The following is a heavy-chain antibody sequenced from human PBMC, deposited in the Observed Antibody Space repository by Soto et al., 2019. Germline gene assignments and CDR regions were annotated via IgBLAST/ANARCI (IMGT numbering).Heavy chain of an antibody. CDR3: ARFGWAHYGMDV. D-gene: IGHD3-10*01. J-gene: IGHJ6*02. CDR2: INHSGST. V-gene: IGHV4-34*01. CDR1: GGSFSGYY. Sequence: PSETLSLTCAVYGGSFSGYYWSWIRQPPGKGLEWIGEINHSGSTNYNPSLKSRVTISVDTSKNQFSLKLSSVTAADTAVYYCARFGWAHYGMDVWGQGTTVTVPS.